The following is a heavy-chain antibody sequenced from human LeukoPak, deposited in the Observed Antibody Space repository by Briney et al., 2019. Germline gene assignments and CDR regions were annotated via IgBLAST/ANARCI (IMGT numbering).Heavy chain of an antibody. CDR2: ISTSGGST. CDR3: AKELYCSSTSCAQFDP. D-gene: IGHD2-2*01. CDR1: GFTFSSYA. V-gene: IGHV3-23*01. J-gene: IGHJ5*02. Sequence: GGSLRLSCVASGFTFSSYAMNWVRQAPGKGLEWVSVISTSGGSTYYADSVKGRFTISRDNSKNTLCLQMNSLRAEDTAIYYCAKELYCSSTSCAQFDPWGQGTLVTVSS.